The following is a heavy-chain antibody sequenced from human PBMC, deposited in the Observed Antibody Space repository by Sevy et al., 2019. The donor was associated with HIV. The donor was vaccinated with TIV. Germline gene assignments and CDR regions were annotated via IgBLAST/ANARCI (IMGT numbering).Heavy chain of an antibody. CDR3: ARMGGHCISSNCYYYYGMGV. CDR1: GFTFTSYG. CDR2: ISGHNGNT. D-gene: IGHD2-2*01. V-gene: IGHV1-18*01. Sequence: ASVKVSCKTSGFTFTSYGISWVRQAPGQGLEWMGWISGHNGNTDYAQNLQGRVIMTTDRSTSTAYMGLRSLGSGDPAVYYCARMGGHCISSNCYYYYGMGVWGQGTTVTVSS. J-gene: IGHJ6*02.